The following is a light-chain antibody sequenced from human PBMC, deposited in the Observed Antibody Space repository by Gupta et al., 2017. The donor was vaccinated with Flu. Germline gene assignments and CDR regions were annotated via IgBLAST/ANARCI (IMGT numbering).Light chain of an antibody. V-gene: IGLV1-40*01. CDR1: SSNIGAGYD. Sequence: VTISCTGTSSNIGAGYDVHWYQQLPGRAPKLLSSKNDNRPSGVPDRFSGSKSGMSASLVITGLQAEDEADDYCQSFETSLSGGVFGGGTKLTVL. CDR2: KND. J-gene: IGLJ3*02. CDR3: QSFETSLSGGV.